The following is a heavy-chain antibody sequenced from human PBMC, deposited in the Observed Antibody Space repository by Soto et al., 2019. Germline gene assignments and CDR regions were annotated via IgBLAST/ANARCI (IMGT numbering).Heavy chain of an antibody. J-gene: IGHJ6*02. CDR1: GYTFTSYG. Sequence: GASVKVSCKASGYTFTSYGISWVRQAPGQGLEWMGWISAYNGNTNYAQKLQGRVTMTTDTSTSTAYMELRSLRSDDTAVYYCARDKARGLDYYYYYGMYVWGQGTTVTVSS. CDR2: ISAYNGNT. CDR3: ARDKARGLDYYYYYGMYV. V-gene: IGHV1-18*01. D-gene: IGHD3-16*01.